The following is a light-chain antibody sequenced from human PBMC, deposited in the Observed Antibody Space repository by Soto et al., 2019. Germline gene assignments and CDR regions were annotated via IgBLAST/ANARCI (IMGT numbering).Light chain of an antibody. J-gene: IGKJ1*01. CDR2: KAS. V-gene: IGKV1-5*03. CDR1: QSISSW. CDR3: QQSNSYSRT. Sequence: DIQMTQSPSTLSASVGDRVTITCRASQSISSWLAWYQQKPGKAPKLLIYKASSLESGVPSRFSGSGSATEFTLTISSLQPDDFATYYCQQSNSYSRTFGQGTKVDIK.